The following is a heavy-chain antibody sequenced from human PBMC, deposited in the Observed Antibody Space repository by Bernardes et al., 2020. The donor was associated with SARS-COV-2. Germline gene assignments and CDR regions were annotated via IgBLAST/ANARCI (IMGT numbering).Heavy chain of an antibody. CDR3: ARDWAPGSSYSSGSRGDY. J-gene: IGHJ4*02. CDR2: ISSSSSYT. CDR1: GFTFSDYY. D-gene: IGHD6-19*01. Sequence: GGSLRLSCAASGFTFSDYYMSWIRQAPGKGLEWVSYISSSSSYTNYADSVKGRFTISRDNAKNSLYLQMNSLRAEDTAVYYCARDWAPGSSYSSGSRGDYWGQGTLVTVSS. V-gene: IGHV3-11*05.